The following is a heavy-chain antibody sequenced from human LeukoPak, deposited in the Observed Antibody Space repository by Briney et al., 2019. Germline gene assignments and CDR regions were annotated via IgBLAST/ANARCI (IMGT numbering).Heavy chain of an antibody. J-gene: IGHJ4*02. CDR1: GFTFSSYS. D-gene: IGHD6-13*01. CDR2: ISSSSSYI. V-gene: IGHV3-21*01. Sequence: PGGSLRLSCAASGFTFSSYSMNWVRQAPGKGLEWVSSISSSSSYIYYADSVKGRFTISRDNAKNSLYLQMNSLRAEDTAVYYCATTPSPRYSSSPIFDYWGQGTLVTVSS. CDR3: ATTPSPRYSSSPIFDY.